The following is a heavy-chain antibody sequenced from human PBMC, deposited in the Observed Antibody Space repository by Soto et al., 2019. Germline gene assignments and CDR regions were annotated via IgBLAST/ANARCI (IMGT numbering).Heavy chain of an antibody. CDR2: ISYDGSNK. CDR1: GFTFSSYG. V-gene: IGHV3-30*03. D-gene: IGHD1-26*01. CDR3: ATMGLEWELRY. Sequence: QVQLVESGGGVVQPGRSLRLSCAASGFTFSSYGMHWVRQAPGKGLEWVAVISYDGSNKYYADSVKGRFTISRDNSKNALYLQMNSLRAEDTAVYYCATMGLEWELRYWGQGTLVTVSS. J-gene: IGHJ4*02.